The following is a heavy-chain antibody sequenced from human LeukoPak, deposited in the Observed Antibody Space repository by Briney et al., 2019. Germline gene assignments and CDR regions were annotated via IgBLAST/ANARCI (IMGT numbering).Heavy chain of an antibody. CDR3: AKSRRGGSPSAYYYYYGMDV. Sequence: PGGSLRLSCAASGFTFDDYAMHWVRQAPGKGLEWVSGISWNSGSIGYADSVKGRFTISRDNAKNSLYLQMNSLRAEDTALYYCAKSRRGGSPSAYYYYYGMDVWGQGTTVTVSS. D-gene: IGHD1-26*01. CDR2: ISWNSGSI. J-gene: IGHJ6*02. V-gene: IGHV3-9*01. CDR1: GFTFDDYA.